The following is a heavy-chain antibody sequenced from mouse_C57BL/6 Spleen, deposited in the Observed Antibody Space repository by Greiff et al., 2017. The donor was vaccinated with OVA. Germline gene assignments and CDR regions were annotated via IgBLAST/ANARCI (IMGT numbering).Heavy chain of an antibody. V-gene: IGHV1-55*01. J-gene: IGHJ1*03. Sequence: VQLQQPGAELVKPGASVKMSCKASGYTFTSYWITWVKQRPGQGLEWIGDIYPGSGSTNYNEKFKSKATLTVDTSSSTAYMQLSSLTSEDSAVYYCARRYTTVVEGWYFDVWGTGTTVTVSS. CDR1: GYTFTSYW. CDR3: ARRYTTVVEGWYFDV. CDR2: IYPGSGST. D-gene: IGHD1-1*01.